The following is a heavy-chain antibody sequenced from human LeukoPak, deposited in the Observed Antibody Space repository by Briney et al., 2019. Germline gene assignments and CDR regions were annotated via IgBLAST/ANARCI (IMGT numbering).Heavy chain of an antibody. CDR3: AKERSQGTYGTFDI. J-gene: IGHJ3*02. V-gene: IGHV3-48*01. Sequence: GGSLRLSCAASGFTFSSYSMNWVRQAPGKGLEWVSYISSSSSTTYYADSVKGRFTISRDNSKNTLYLQMSSLRAEDTAVYYCAKERSQGTYGTFDIWGRGTLVIVSS. CDR1: GFTFSSYS. D-gene: IGHD4-17*01. CDR2: ISSSSSTT.